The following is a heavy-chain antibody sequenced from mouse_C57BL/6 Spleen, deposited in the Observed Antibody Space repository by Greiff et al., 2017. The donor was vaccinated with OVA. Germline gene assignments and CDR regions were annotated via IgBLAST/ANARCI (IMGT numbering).Heavy chain of an antibody. D-gene: IGHD4-1*01. V-gene: IGHV2-5*01. J-gene: IGHJ2*01. CDR3: AKTSNWDEGYYCDY. CDR1: GFSLTSYG. CDR2: IWRGGST. Sequence: VQLQQSGPGLVQPSQSLSITCTVSGFSLTSYGVHWVRQSPGKGLEWLGVIWRGGSTDYNAASMSRLSITKDNSKSQVFFKTNSLQADDTAIYDCAKTSNWDEGYYCDYWGQGTTLTVSS.